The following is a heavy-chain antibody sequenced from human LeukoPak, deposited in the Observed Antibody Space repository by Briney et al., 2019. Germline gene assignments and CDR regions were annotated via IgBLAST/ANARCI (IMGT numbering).Heavy chain of an antibody. V-gene: IGHV3-33*06. D-gene: IGHD3-22*01. Sequence: QTGGSLRLSCAASGFIFRNYGVHWVRQAPGKGLEWVAVIWYDGSNKYYADSVKGRFTISRDNSKNTLYLQMNSLRAEDTAVYYCAKLSITMIAPFDYWGQGTLVTVSS. CDR2: IWYDGSNK. CDR3: AKLSITMIAPFDY. CDR1: GFIFRNYG. J-gene: IGHJ4*02.